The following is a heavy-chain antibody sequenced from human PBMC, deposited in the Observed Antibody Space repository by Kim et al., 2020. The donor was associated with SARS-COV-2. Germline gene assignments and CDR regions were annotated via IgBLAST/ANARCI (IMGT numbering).Heavy chain of an antibody. CDR3: ARDVGGYSYGPDAFDI. CDR2: IYYSGST. V-gene: IGHV4-59*01. CDR1: GGSISSYY. Sequence: SETLSLTCTVSGGSISSYYWSWIRQPPGKGLEWIGYIYYSGSTNYNPSLKSRVTISVDTSKNQFSLKLSSVTAADTAVYYCARDVGGYSYGPDAFDIWGRGTMVTVSS. D-gene: IGHD5-18*01. J-gene: IGHJ3*02.